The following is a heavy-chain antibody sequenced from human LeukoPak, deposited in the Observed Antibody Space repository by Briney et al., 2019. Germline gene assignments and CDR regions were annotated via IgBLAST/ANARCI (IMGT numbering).Heavy chain of an antibody. D-gene: IGHD6-19*01. Sequence: SETLSLTCAVYGGSFSGYYWSWIRQPPGKGLEWIGEINHSGSTNYNPSLKSRVTISVDTSKNQFSLKLSSVTAADTAVYYCARGQGRSFSGWCRLPGYYYMDVWGKGTTVTVSS. V-gene: IGHV4-34*01. CDR2: INHSGST. CDR3: ARGQGRSFSGWCRLPGYYYMDV. CDR1: GGSFSGYY. J-gene: IGHJ6*03.